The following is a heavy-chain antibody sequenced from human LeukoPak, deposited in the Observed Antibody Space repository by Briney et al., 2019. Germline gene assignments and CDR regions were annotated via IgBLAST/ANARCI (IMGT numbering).Heavy chain of an antibody. CDR2: IRYDGSNK. V-gene: IGHV3-30*02. Sequence: GGSLRLSCAASGFTFSSYGMHWVRQAPGKGLEWVAFIRYDGSNKYYADSVKGRFTISRDNSKNTLYLQMNSLRAEDTAVYYCAKDRGSYRWGYYFDYWGQGTLVTVSS. CDR1: GFTFSSYG. J-gene: IGHJ4*02. D-gene: IGHD1-26*01. CDR3: AKDRGSYRWGYYFDY.